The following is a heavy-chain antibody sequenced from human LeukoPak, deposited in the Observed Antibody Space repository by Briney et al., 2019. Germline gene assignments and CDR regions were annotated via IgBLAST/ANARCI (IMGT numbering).Heavy chain of an antibody. V-gene: IGHV4-31*03. CDR2: IYYSGST. J-gene: IGHJ5*02. CDR3: ARGPVAGINWFDP. CDR1: GGSISTGGYY. D-gene: IGHD1-26*01. Sequence: TLSLTCTVSGGSISTGGYYWSWIRQHPGKGLEWIGYIYYSGSTYYNPSLKSRVTISIDTSKNHFSLKLTSVTAADTAVYYCARGPVAGINWFDPWGQGTLVTVSS.